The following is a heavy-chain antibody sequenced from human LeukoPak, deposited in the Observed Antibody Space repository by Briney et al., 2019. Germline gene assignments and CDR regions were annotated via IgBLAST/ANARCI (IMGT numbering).Heavy chain of an antibody. CDR3: ARIFRYQLVDYYALDV. Sequence: GGSLRLSCAASGFTFSDYAMDWVRQAPGKGLEWVSAISSSSAYIYYADSVKGRFTISGDNAKSSVSLQMNSLRADDTAVYYCARIFRYQLVDYYALDVWGQGTTVTVSS. V-gene: IGHV3-21*01. J-gene: IGHJ6*02. CDR2: ISSSSAYI. CDR1: GFTFSDYA. D-gene: IGHD2-2*01.